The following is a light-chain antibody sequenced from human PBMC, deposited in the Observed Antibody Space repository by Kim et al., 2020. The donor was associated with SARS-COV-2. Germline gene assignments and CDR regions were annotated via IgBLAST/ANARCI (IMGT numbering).Light chain of an antibody. CDR3: AAWDDSLNGYV. J-gene: IGLJ1*01. V-gene: IGLV1-44*01. CDR1: SSNIGSNT. Sequence: QSVLTQPPSAPGTPGQRVTISCSESSSNIGSNTVNWYQQLPGTAPKLLIYSNNQRPSGVPDRFSGSKSGTSASLAISGLQSEDEADYYCAAWDDSLNGYVFGTGTKVTVL. CDR2: SNN.